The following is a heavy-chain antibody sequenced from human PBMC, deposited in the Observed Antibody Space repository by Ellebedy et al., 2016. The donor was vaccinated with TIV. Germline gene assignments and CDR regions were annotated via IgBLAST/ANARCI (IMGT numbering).Heavy chain of an antibody. CDR1: GYNFTSYY. Sequence: ASVKVSCKASGYNFTSYYMQWVRQAPGQGLEWMGWISAYNGNTNYAQKLQGRVTMTTDTSTSTAYMELRSLRSDDTDVYYCARDAPSSSNRNYHYYGMDVWGQGTTVTVSS. CDR2: ISAYNGNT. V-gene: IGHV1-18*04. J-gene: IGHJ6*02. D-gene: IGHD6-13*01. CDR3: ARDAPSSSNRNYHYYGMDV.